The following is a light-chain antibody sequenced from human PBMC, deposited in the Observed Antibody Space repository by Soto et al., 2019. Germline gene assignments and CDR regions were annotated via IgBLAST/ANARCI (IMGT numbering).Light chain of an antibody. J-gene: IGLJ3*02. CDR1: STDIGCYDF. Sequence: QSALTQPASVSGSPGQSITISCTGTSTDIGCYDFVSWYQQHPGKAPKLMIYEVTKRPSGVSNRFSGSKSGYTASLTISGLQAEDEADYYCSSYTHYYTWVFGGGTKLTVL. CDR2: EVT. V-gene: IGLV2-14*01. CDR3: SSYTHYYTWV.